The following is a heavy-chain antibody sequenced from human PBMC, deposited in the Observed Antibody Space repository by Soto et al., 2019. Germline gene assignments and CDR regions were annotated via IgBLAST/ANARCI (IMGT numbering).Heavy chain of an antibody. D-gene: IGHD6-19*01. V-gene: IGHV3-48*02. CDR1: GFTFSSCS. CDR2: ISSSSSTI. CDR3: AREAGTWHLPLNWFDP. Sequence: EVQLVESGGGLVQPGGSLRLSCAASGFTFSSCSMNWVRQAPGKGLEWVSYISSSSSTIYYADSVKGRFTISRDNAKNSLYLPMNSLRDEDTAVYYCAREAGTWHLPLNWFDPWGQGNLVTVSS. J-gene: IGHJ5*02.